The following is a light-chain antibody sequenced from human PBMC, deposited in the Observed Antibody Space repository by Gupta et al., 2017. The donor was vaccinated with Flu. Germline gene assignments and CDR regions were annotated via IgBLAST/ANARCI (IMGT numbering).Light chain of an antibody. CDR3: QVLDSSTVI. Sequence: TCGGNNIGSKDVHWYQQKPGQAPVMVIYRDSSRPSGISERFSGSNSGTTATLTISRVQAGDEADYHCQVLDSSTVIFGGGTKLTVL. CDR1: NIGSKD. CDR2: RDS. J-gene: IGLJ2*01. V-gene: IGLV3-9*01.